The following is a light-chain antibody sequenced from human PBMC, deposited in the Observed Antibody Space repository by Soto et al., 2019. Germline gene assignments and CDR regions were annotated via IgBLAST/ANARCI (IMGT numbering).Light chain of an antibody. CDR2: DVS. Sequence: QSVLTQPRSVSGSPGQSVTISCTGTSSYVGSYNYVSWYQQHPGKAPKLIIYDVSQGPSGVPERFSGSTSGNAASLTISGLLTEDEADYFCCSYAGSYVFGTGTKVTVL. V-gene: IGLV2-11*01. J-gene: IGLJ1*01. CDR3: CSYAGSYV. CDR1: SSYVGSYNY.